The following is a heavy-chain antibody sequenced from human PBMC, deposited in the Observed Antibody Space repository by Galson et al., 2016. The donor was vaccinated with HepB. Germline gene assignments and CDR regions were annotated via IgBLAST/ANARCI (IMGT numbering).Heavy chain of an antibody. CDR2: IKRDGSQI. CDR3: ARAQWIQGRRAAYFDY. D-gene: IGHD5-18*01. CDR1: GFSFSDYW. Sequence: SLRLSCAASGFSFSDYWMNWVRQAPGQGLEWVANIKRDGSQIYYDDSVKGRFTISRDNFQNSLFLHMNSLRTEDTAVYYCARAQWIQGRRAAYFDYWGQGALVTVSS. J-gene: IGHJ4*02. V-gene: IGHV3-7*04.